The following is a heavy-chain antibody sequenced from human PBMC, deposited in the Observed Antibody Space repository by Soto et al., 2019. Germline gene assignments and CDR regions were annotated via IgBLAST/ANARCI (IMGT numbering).Heavy chain of an antibody. J-gene: IGHJ6*02. V-gene: IGHV1-69*13. CDR3: ATPPGYSYGTHYYYYGMDV. Sequence: SVKVSCKASGGTFSSYAISWVRQAPGQGLEWMGGIIPIFGTANYAQKFQGRVTITADESTSTAYMELSSLRSEDTAVYYCATPPGYSYGTHYYYYGMDVWGQGTTVTSP. D-gene: IGHD5-18*01. CDR2: IIPIFGTA. CDR1: GGTFSSYA.